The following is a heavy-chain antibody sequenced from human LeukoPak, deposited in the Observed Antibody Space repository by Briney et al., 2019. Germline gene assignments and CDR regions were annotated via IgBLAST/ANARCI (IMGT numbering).Heavy chain of an antibody. CDR1: GFTFSDYF. Sequence: GGSLRLSCAASGFTFSDYFMSWIRQAPGKGLEWVSYISSSSSYTNYADSVKGRFTISRDNAKNSLYLQMNSLRAEDTAVYYCARVVCSSTSCFAFDYWGQGTLVTVSS. D-gene: IGHD2-2*01. CDR2: ISSSSSYT. V-gene: IGHV3-11*06. CDR3: ARVVCSSTSCFAFDY. J-gene: IGHJ4*02.